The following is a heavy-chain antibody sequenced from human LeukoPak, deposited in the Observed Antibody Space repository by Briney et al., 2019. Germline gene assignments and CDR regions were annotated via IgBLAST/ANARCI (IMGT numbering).Heavy chain of an antibody. J-gene: IGHJ4*02. CDR1: GFTFSSYE. CDR2: ISSSGNTV. CDR3: ARNWNWDYYSDY. V-gene: IGHV3-48*03. D-gene: IGHD1-7*01. Sequence: QPGGSLRLSCAASGFTFSSYEMNWVRQAPGKGLEWVSYISSSGNTVYYADSVKGRFTISRDNAKNSLYLQMNSLRAEDTAVYYCARNWNWDYYSDYWGQGTLVTVSS.